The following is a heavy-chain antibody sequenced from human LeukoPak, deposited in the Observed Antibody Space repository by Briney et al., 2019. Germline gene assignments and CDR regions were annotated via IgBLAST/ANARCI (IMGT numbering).Heavy chain of an antibody. J-gene: IGHJ4*02. D-gene: IGHD2-15*01. CDR1: GFTFNLAW. CDR2: IKRNTQGATT. Sequence: GGYLRLSCATSGFTFNLAWMSWVRQAPGKGLEWVGRIKRNTQGATTDYAAAVKGRFTISRDDSKNTLYLQMNSLEIEDTGVYYCTTHPGYESYWGQGTLVTVSS. V-gene: IGHV3-15*01. CDR3: TTHPGYESY.